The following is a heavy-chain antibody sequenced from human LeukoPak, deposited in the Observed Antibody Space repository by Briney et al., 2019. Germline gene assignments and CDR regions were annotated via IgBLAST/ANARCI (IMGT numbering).Heavy chain of an antibody. CDR1: GYTFTSYG. CDR3: ASGAYYYDRYYFDY. D-gene: IGHD3-22*01. V-gene: IGHV1-18*01. Sequence: GASVKVSCKASGYTFTSYGISWVRQAPGQGLEWMGWISAYNGNTNYAQKLQGRVTMTTDISTSTAYMELRSLRSDDTAVYYCASGAYYYDRYYFDYWGQGTLVTVSS. CDR2: ISAYNGNT. J-gene: IGHJ4*02.